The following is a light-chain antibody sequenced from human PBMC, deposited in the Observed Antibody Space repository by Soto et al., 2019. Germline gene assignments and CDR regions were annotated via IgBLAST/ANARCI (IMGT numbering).Light chain of an antibody. CDR3: MQALQTPAT. CDR1: QSLLLRNGYNY. J-gene: IGKJ1*01. CDR2: LGS. Sequence: DIVMTQSPLSLPVTPGEPASISCRSSQSLLLRNGYNYLDWYLQKPGQSPQLLIYLGSNRASGVPDRFSGSGSGTDFTLKISRVEAEDVGVYYCMQALQTPATFGQGTKVEIK. V-gene: IGKV2-28*01.